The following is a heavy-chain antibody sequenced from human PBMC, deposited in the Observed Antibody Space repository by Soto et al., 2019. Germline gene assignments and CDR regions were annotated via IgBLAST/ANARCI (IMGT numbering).Heavy chain of an antibody. D-gene: IGHD3-22*01. V-gene: IGHV4-34*09. CDR2: INHSGST. CDR3: ARHPRRAHSSGYYEDY. J-gene: IGHJ4*02. CDR1: GGSFSGYY. Sequence: PSETLSLTCAVYGGSFSGYYWSWIRQPPGKGLEWIGEINHSGSTNYNPSLKSRVTISVDTSKNQFSLKLSSVTAADTAVYYCARHPRRAHSSGYYEDYWGQGTLVTVSS.